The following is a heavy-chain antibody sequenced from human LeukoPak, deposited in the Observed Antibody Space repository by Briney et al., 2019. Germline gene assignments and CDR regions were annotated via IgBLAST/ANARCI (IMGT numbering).Heavy chain of an antibody. Sequence: ASVKVSCKASGYTFTSYGISWVRQAPGQGLEWMGRIIPIFGIANYAQKFQGRVTITADKSTSTAYLELSSLRSEDTAVYYCARVSSGYDPPALGGSSGWYRGWFDPWGQGTLVTVSS. CDR1: GYTFTSYG. V-gene: IGHV1-69*04. D-gene: IGHD6-19*01. CDR3: ARVSSGYDPPALGGSSGWYRGWFDP. J-gene: IGHJ5*02. CDR2: IIPIFGIA.